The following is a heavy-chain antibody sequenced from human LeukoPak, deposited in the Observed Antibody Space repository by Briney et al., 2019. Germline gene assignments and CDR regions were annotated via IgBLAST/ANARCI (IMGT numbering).Heavy chain of an antibody. J-gene: IGHJ2*01. V-gene: IGHV4-59*08. Sequence: SETLSLTCTVSGGSISSYYWSWIRQPPGKGLEWIGYIYYSGSTNYNPSLKSRVTISVDTSKNQFSLKLSSVTAADTAVYYCARHPIKLWLMGWYFDLWGRGTLVTVSS. CDR1: GGSISSYY. D-gene: IGHD5-18*01. CDR2: IYYSGST. CDR3: ARHPIKLWLMGWYFDL.